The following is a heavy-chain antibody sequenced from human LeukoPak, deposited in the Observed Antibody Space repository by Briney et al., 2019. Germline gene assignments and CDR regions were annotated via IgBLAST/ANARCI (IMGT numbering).Heavy chain of an antibody. Sequence: GSLRLSCAASGFTFSSYWKHWVRQTPGEGLVWVSRINSDGSSTSYADSVKGRFTISRDNAKNTLYLQMNSLRAEDTAVYYCATVTVTTEKLKDDYWGQGTLVTVSS. V-gene: IGHV3-74*01. J-gene: IGHJ4*02. CDR3: ATVTVTTEKLKDDY. CDR2: INSDGSST. D-gene: IGHD4-11*01. CDR1: GFTFSSYW.